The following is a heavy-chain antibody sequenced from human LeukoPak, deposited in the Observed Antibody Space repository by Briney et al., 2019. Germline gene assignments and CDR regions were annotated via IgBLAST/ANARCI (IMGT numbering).Heavy chain of an antibody. CDR3: ARGRGSLTY. CDR2: FYDTRSP. D-gene: IGHD3-10*01. CDR1: GGSISLYY. V-gene: IGHV4-59*01. Sequence: SETLSLSCTVSGGSISLYYWSWIRQPPGKGLEWIGYFYDTRSPKYNPSLERRVTISVDMSRNQFSLNLTSVTAADTAVYYCARGRGSLTYWGQGTLATVSS. J-gene: IGHJ4*02.